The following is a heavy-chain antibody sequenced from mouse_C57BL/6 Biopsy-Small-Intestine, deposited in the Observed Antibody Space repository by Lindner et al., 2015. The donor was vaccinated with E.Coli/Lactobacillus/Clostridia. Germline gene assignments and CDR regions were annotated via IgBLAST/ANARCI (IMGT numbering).Heavy chain of an antibody. CDR2: FHPYDDDI. V-gene: IGHV1-47*01. CDR1: GYTFTTYP. Sequence: VQLQESGAELVKPGASVKMSCKASGYTFTTYPIERMKQKHGKSLEWIGNFHPYDDDIKYNEKFKGKATLTVEKSSTTVYLELSRLTSDDSAVYYCARGRGNYVYYFDYWGQGTTLAVSS. D-gene: IGHD2-1*01. J-gene: IGHJ2*01. CDR3: ARGRGNYVYYFDY.